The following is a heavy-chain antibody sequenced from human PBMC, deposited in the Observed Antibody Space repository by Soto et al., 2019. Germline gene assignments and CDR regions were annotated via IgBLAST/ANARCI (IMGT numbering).Heavy chain of an antibody. CDR2: IYYNGGS. J-gene: IGHJ4*02. Sequence: SETLSLTGTVSGDSISSSSYYWGWIRQPPGKGLEWIGYIYYNGGSYYNPSLKSRISLSVDTSKNQFSLNLSSVNAADTAVYYCASQVIEHSSGHFNYDYWGQGTLVTVSS. CDR1: GDSISSSSYY. V-gene: IGHV4-39*07. D-gene: IGHD5-12*01. CDR3: ASQVIEHSSGHFNYDY.